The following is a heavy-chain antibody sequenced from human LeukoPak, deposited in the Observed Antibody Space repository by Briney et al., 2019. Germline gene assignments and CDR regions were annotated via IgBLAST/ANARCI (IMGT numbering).Heavy chain of an antibody. CDR3: ARDGDPATANDAFDI. D-gene: IGHD4-17*01. V-gene: IGHV3-74*01. CDR2: INSDGSST. J-gene: IGHJ3*02. Sequence: GGSLRLSCAASGFTFSSYWMHWVRQAPGKGLVWVSRINSDGSSTSYADSVKGRFTISRDNAKNTLYLQMNSLRAEDTAVYYCARDGDPATANDAFDIWGQGTMVTVSS. CDR1: GFTFSSYW.